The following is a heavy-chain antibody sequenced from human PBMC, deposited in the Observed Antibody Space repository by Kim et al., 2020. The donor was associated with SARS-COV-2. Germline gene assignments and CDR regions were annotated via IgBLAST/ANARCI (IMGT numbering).Heavy chain of an antibody. Sequence: ASVKVSCKASGYTFTGYYMHWVRQAPGQGLEWMGWINPNSGGTNYAQKFQGRVTMTRDTSISTAYMELSRLRSDDTAVYYCARDPPGGDYSNKYYFDYWGQGTLVTVSS. J-gene: IGHJ4*02. CDR3: ARDPPGGDYSNKYYFDY. V-gene: IGHV1-2*02. CDR2: INPNSGGT. D-gene: IGHD4-4*01. CDR1: GYTFTGYY.